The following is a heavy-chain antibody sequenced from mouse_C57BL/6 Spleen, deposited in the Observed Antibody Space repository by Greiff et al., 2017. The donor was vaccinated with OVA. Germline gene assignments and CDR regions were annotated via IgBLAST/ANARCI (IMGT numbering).Heavy chain of an antibody. Sequence: QVQLKQPGAELVKPGASVKLSCKASGYTFTSYWMQWVKQRPGQGLEWIGEIDPSDSYTNYNQKFKGKATLTVDTSSSTAYMQLSSLTSEDSAVYYCARVGLDWGQGTTLTVSS. V-gene: IGHV1-50*01. CDR1: GYTFTSYW. CDR2: IDPSDSYT. D-gene: IGHD4-1*01. J-gene: IGHJ2*01. CDR3: ARVGLD.